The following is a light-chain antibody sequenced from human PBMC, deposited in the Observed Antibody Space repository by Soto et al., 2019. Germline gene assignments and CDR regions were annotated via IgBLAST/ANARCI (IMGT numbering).Light chain of an antibody. V-gene: IGKV1-5*01. Sequence: DIQMTQSPSTLSASVGDSVTITCRASQSISNRLAWYQQKPGKAPKLLIYDASTLESGVPSRFSGSGSGTEFTLTISSLQPDDFATYFCQQYNYHSIFGQGTKLEIK. CDR2: DAS. J-gene: IGKJ2*01. CDR1: QSISNR. CDR3: QQYNYHSI.